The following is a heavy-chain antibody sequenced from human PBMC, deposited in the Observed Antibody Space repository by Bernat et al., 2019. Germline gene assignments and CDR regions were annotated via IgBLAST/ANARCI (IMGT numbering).Heavy chain of an antibody. CDR2: ISYDGSNK. V-gene: IGHV3-30*18. Sequence: QVQLVESGGGLVKPGGSLRLSCAASGFTFSDYYMSWIRQAPGKGLEWVAVISYDGSNKYYADSVKGRFTISRDNSKNTLYLQMNSLRAEDTAVYYCAKDVVYDYVWGSAFDYWGQGTLVTVSS. J-gene: IGHJ4*02. CDR1: GFTFSDYY. D-gene: IGHD3-16*01. CDR3: AKDVVYDYVWGSAFDY.